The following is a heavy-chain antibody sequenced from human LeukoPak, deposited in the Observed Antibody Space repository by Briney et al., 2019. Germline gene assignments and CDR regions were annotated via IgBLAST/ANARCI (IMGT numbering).Heavy chain of an antibody. Sequence: PGGSLRLSCAASGFTFSRYWMHWVRQVPGKGLPWVSRINSDGSTTTYADFVKGRFTISRDDAKNTLYLQMNILRAEDTAVYYCARDGSNSGWIDYWGQGTLVTVSS. CDR3: ARDGSNSGWIDY. CDR2: INSDGSTT. CDR1: GFTFSRYW. D-gene: IGHD6-19*01. J-gene: IGHJ4*02. V-gene: IGHV3-74*01.